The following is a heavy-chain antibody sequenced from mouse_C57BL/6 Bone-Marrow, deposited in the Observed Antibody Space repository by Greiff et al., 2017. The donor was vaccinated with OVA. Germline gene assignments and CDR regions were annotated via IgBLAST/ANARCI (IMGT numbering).Heavy chain of an antibody. CDR3: ARPLYYSNQGWAMDY. D-gene: IGHD2-5*01. V-gene: IGHV1-18*01. J-gene: IGHJ4*01. Sequence: VQLKQSGPELVKPGASVKIPCKASGYTFTEYNMDWVKQSHGKSLEWIGDINPNNGGTIYNQKFKGKATLTVDKSSSTAYMELRSLTSEDTAVYYCARPLYYSNQGWAMDYWGQGTSVTVSS. CDR1: GYTFTEYN. CDR2: INPNNGGT.